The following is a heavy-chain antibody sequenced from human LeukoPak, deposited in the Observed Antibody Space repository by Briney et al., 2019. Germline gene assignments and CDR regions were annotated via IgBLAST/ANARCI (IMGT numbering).Heavy chain of an antibody. D-gene: IGHD2-15*01. V-gene: IGHV4-34*01. CDR2: INHSGSA. CDR3: ARLVPPSGGSCIDY. CDR1: GVSFSGYY. J-gene: IGHJ4*02. Sequence: SETLSLTCAVYGVSFSGYYWSWIRQPPGKGLEWIGEINHSGSANYNPSLKSRVTISVDTSKNQFSLKLSSVTAADTAVYYCARLVPPSGGSCIDYWGQGTLVTVSS.